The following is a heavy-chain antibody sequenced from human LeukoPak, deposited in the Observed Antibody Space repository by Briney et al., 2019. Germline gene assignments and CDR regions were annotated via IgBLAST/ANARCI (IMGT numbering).Heavy chain of an antibody. D-gene: IGHD4-17*01. CDR1: GGSISYYY. CDR2: IYYSGTT. V-gene: IGHV4-59*01. J-gene: IGHJ6*02. CDR3: AREDPQTTVPEGMDV. Sequence: LETLSLTCTVSGGSISYYYWSWIRQSPGKGLEWIGYIYYSGTTNYNPSLKSRVTISVDASKNQFSLQLRSVTAADTAVYYCAREDPQTTVPEGMDVWGQGTTVTVSS.